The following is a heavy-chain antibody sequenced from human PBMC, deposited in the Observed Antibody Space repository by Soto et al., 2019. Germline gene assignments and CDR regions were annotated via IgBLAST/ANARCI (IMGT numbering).Heavy chain of an antibody. J-gene: IGHJ3*02. D-gene: IGHD6-19*01. CDR1: GGSISSYY. CDR2: IYYSGST. CDR3: ATYVPDRLAVAGTSDAFDI. V-gene: IGHV4-59*01. Sequence: SETLSLTCTVSGGSISSYYWSWIRQPPGKGLEWIADIYYSGSTNYSPSLKSRVTISIDTSKNQFSLNLSSVTAADTAVYFCATYVPDRLAVAGTSDAFDIWGQGTMVTVSS.